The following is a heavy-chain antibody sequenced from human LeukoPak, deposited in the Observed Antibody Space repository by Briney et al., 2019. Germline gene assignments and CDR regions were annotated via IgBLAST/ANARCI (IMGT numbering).Heavy chain of an antibody. Sequence: GGSLRLSCAASGFTFSGSAMHWVRQASGKGLEWVGRIRSKANSYTTAYAASVKGRFTISRDDSKNTAYLQMNSLKTEDTTVYYCFLSGTATTQVPWGQGTLVTVSS. CDR3: FLSGTATTQVP. CDR2: IRSKANSYTT. V-gene: IGHV3-73*01. D-gene: IGHD4-17*01. J-gene: IGHJ5*02. CDR1: GFTFSGSA.